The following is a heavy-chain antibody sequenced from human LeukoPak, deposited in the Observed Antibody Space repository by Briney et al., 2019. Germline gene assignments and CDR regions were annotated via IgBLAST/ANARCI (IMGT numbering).Heavy chain of an antibody. D-gene: IGHD6-13*01. CDR1: GFTFSSYS. J-gene: IGHJ4*02. CDR2: ISSSSSYI. V-gene: IGHV3-21*01. CDR3: ARDGIAAAGKD. Sequence: GGSLSLSCAASGFTFSSYSMNWVRQAPGKGLEWVSSISSSSSYIYYADSVKGRFTISRDNAKNSLYLQMNSLRAEDTAVYYCARDGIAAAGKDWGQGTLVTVSS.